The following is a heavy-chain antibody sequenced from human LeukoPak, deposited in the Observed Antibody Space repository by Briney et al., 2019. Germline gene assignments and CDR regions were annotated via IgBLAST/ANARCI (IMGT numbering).Heavy chain of an antibody. V-gene: IGHV3-11*01. J-gene: IGHJ4*02. CDR2: ISSSGSTI. CDR1: GFTFSDYY. CDR3: ARKLLRGYSYGYGY. Sequence: GGSLRLSCAAPGFTFSDYYMSWIRRAPGKGLEWVSYISSSGSTIYYADSVKGRFTISRDNAKNSLYLQMNSLRAEDTAVYYCARKLLRGYSYGYGYWGQGTLVTVSS. D-gene: IGHD5-18*01.